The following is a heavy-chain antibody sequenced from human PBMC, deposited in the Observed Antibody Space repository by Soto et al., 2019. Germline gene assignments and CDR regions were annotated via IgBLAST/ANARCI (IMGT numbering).Heavy chain of an antibody. CDR2: MNPNSGNI. Sequence: ASVKVSCKASGYTFTSYDINWVRQATGQGLEWMGWMNPNSGNICYAQKFQGRVTMTRNTSISTAYMELSSLRSEDTTVYYCARGRAAAGINRRFDYWGQGTLVTVSS. CDR3: ARGRAAAGINRRFDY. V-gene: IGHV1-8*01. CDR1: GYTFTSYD. J-gene: IGHJ4*02. D-gene: IGHD6-13*01.